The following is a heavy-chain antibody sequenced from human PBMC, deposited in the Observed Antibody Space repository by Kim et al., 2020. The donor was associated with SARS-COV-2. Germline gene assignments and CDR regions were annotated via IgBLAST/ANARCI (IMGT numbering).Heavy chain of an antibody. CDR1: GGAVTSENSY. CDR3: ARGAGLPRDYDQYGLDV. V-gene: IGHV4-61*01. Sequence: SETLSLTCTVSGGAVTSENSYWCWVRQPPGKGLEWIGYIYFTGRSEYSASLKSRVTMSVDTSKDQFSLKLSSVTAADTSVYYCARGAGLPRDYDQYGLDV. CDR2: IYFTGRS. J-gene: IGHJ6*01. D-gene: IGHD3-16*01.